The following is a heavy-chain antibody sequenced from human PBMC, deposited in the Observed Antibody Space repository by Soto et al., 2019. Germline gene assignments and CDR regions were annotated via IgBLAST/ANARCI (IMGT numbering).Heavy chain of an antibody. CDR3: ARTTMTTQRNFDY. V-gene: IGHV4-30-4*01. D-gene: IGHD4-17*01. CDR2: IYYSGST. CDR1: GGSISSGDYY. Sequence: SETLSLTCTVSGGSISSGDYYWRWIRQPPGKGLEWIGYIYYSGSTYYNPSLKSRLTISLDTSNNQFSLKLSSVTAADTAIYYCARTTMTTQRNFDYWGQGTLVTVSS. J-gene: IGHJ4*02.